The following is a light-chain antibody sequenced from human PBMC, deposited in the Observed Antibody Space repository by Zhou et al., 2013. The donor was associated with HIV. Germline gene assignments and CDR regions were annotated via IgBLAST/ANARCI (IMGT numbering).Light chain of an antibody. CDR3: QQYNNWPPT. CDR1: QNVTSK. V-gene: IGKV3-15*01. CDR2: GAS. Sequence: EIAMTQSPATLSVSPGERATLSCRASQNVTSKLAWYRRKPGQAPRLLIYGASTRATGFPARFSGSGSGTEFTLTISSLQSEDFALYYCQQYNNWPPTFGQGTKVEVK. J-gene: IGKJ1*01.